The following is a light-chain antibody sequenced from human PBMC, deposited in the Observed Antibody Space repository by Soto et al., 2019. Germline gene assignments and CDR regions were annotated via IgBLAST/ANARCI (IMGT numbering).Light chain of an antibody. Sequence: IVLTQSPATLSVSPGEKATLSCRASQSVSSNLAWYQQKPGQAPRLLTYGASTRATAIPARFSGSGSGTEFTLNITSLQAEDIAVYYCQQYDTWHVWTFGQGTKVEI. CDR1: QSVSSN. CDR3: QQYDTWHVWT. J-gene: IGKJ1*01. CDR2: GAS. V-gene: IGKV3-15*01.